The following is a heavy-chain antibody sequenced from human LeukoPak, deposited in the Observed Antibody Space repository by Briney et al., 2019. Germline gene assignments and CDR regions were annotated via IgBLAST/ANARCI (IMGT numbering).Heavy chain of an antibody. CDR3: ARTYDSSGYSPDY. Sequence: SVKVSCKASGGTFSSYAISWVRQAPGQGLEWMGGIIPIFGTANYAQKFQGRVTITADKSTSTAYMELSSLRSEDTAVYYCARTYDSSGYSPDYWGQGTLVTVSS. CDR2: IIPIFGTA. V-gene: IGHV1-69*06. CDR1: GGTFSSYA. D-gene: IGHD3-22*01. J-gene: IGHJ4*02.